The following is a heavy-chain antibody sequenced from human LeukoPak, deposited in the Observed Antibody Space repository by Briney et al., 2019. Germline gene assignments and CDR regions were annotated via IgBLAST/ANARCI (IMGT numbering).Heavy chain of an antibody. CDR3: ARDVRPCGSCSDWFDP. D-gene: IGHD2-15*01. Sequence: SVKVSCKASGGTFSSYAISWVRQAPGQGLEWMGGIIPIFGTANYAQKFQGRVTITADESTSTAYMELSSLRSEDTAVYYCARDVRPCGSCSDWFDPWGQGTLVTVSS. J-gene: IGHJ5*02. V-gene: IGHV1-69*13. CDR1: GGTFSSYA. CDR2: IIPIFGTA.